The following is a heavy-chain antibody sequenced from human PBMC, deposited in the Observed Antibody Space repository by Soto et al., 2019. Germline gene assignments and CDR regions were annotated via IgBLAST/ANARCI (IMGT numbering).Heavy chain of an antibody. CDR2: ISYDGSNK. CDR3: ARGLSDYVLNWFDP. J-gene: IGHJ5*02. D-gene: IGHD3-16*01. CDR1: GGNCSSYG. Sequence: PGRPMRVSCAAAGGNCSSYGRRWVRQATGKGLEWVAVISYDGSNKYYADSVKGRFTISRDNSKNTLYLQMNSLRAEDTAVYYCARGLSDYVLNWFDPWGQGTLVTVSS. V-gene: IGHV3-30-3*01.